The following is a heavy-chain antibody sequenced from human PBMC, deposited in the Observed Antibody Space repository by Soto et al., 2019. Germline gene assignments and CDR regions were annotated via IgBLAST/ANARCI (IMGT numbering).Heavy chain of an antibody. J-gene: IGHJ6*02. CDR2: IYHSGST. Sequence: QVQLQESGPGLVKPSGTLSLTCAVSGGSISSSNWWSWVRQPPGKGLEWIGEIYHSGSTNYNPSLKSRGTISVEKSKNQCSLKLSSVTGADTAVYYCSRVTGHYYYGMDVWGQGTTVTVSS. CDR3: SRVTGHYYYGMDV. V-gene: IGHV4-4*02. D-gene: IGHD3-10*01. CDR1: GGSISSSNW.